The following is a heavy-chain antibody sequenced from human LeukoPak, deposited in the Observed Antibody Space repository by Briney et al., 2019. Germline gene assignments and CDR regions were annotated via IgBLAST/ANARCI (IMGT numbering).Heavy chain of an antibody. CDR1: GYTFTGYY. CDR2: INPSSGGA. J-gene: IGHJ6*03. D-gene: IGHD6-13*01. Sequence: GASVKVPCKASGYTFTGYYLHWVRQAPGQGLEWMGWINPSSGGAKYAQNFQGRVIITTDTSISTAYMELSSLRSDDTAVYYCARSSPPTYYHFYYYMDVWGKGATVTVSS. CDR3: ARSSPPTYYHFYYYMDV. V-gene: IGHV1-2*02.